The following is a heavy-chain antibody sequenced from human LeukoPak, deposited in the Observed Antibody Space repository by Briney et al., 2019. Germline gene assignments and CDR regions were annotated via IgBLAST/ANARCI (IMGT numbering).Heavy chain of an antibody. J-gene: IGHJ4*02. V-gene: IGHV4-34*01. CDR3: ARGPCSTSCHRSWYFDY. CDR2: INHSGST. D-gene: IGHD2-2*01. CDR1: GGSSSGYY. Sequence: PSETLSLTCAVYGGSSSGYYWTWIRQPPGKGLEWIGEINHSGSTTYKPSLKSRVTISVDTSKNHFSLRLTSVTAADTAVYYCARGPCSTSCHRSWYFDYWGQGTLVTVSS.